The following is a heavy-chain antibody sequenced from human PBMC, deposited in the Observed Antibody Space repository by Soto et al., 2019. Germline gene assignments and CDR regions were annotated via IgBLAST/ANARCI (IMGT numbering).Heavy chain of an antibody. J-gene: IGHJ6*02. V-gene: IGHV5-51*01. D-gene: IGHD6-13*01. CDR3: ARLAAAGSYYYYGMDV. Sequence: GEFLTSSCRGAGDSFTSYWIGWVRQMPGKGLEWMGIIYPGDSDTRYSPSFQGQVTISADKSISTAYLQWSSLKASDTAMYYCARLAAAGSYYYYGMDVWGQGTTVPVSS. CDR2: IYPGDSDT. CDR1: GDSFTSYW.